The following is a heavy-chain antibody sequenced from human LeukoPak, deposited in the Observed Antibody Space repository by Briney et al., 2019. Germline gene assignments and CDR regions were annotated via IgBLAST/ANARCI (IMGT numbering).Heavy chain of an antibody. D-gene: IGHD2-2*02. Sequence: GEFLRLSCAASGFTFSSYWMHWVREAPWKGLVWVSRIHSDGSTTTYADFVKGRFTISRDNTKNTLYLQMNNLRTEDTAVYYCARDGVVVPAPIGYNYYTMDVWGPGTTVTVSS. CDR2: IHSDGSTT. CDR3: ARDGVVVPAPIGYNYYTMDV. V-gene: IGHV3-74*03. CDR1: GFTFSSYW. J-gene: IGHJ6*02.